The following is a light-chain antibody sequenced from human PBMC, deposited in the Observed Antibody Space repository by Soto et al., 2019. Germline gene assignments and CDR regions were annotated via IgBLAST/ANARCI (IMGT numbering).Light chain of an antibody. CDR3: QKRSNWPPT. Sequence: EIVLAQSPGTLSLSPGEGATLSWRASQSVSNNYLAWYQQKPGQAPRLLIYGASNRATGIPARFSGSGSGTAFTLTISSLEPEDFAVYYCQKRSNWPPTFGQGTKVDIK. CDR2: GAS. J-gene: IGKJ1*01. CDR1: QSVSNNY. V-gene: IGKV3-11*01.